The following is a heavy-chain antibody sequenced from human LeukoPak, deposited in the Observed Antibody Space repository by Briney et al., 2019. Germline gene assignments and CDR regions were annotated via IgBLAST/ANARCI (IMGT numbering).Heavy chain of an antibody. CDR3: ASFYSGYAKHAFDI. V-gene: IGHV3-21*01. CDR2: ISSSSSYI. CDR1: GFTFSSYS. D-gene: IGHD5-12*01. J-gene: IGHJ3*02. Sequence: PGGSLRLSCAASGFTFSSYSMNWVRQAPGKGLEWVSSISSSSSYIYYADSVKGRFTISRDNAKNSLYLQMNSLRAEDTAVYYCASFYSGYAKHAFDIWGQGTMVTVSS.